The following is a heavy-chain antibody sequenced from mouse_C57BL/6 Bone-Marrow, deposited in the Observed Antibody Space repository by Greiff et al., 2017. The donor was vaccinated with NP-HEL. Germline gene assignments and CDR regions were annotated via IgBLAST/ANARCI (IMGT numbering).Heavy chain of an antibody. CDR2: IDPSDSET. CDR1: GYTFTSYW. J-gene: IGHJ1*03. Sequence: QVHVKQPGAELVRPGSSVKLSCKASGYTFTSYWMHWVTQRPIQGLEWIGNIDPSDSETHYNQKFKDKATLTVDKSSSTAYMQLSSLTSEDSAVYYCARSRWLPWYFDVWGTGTTVTVSS. CDR3: ARSRWLPWYFDV. V-gene: IGHV1-52*01. D-gene: IGHD2-3*01.